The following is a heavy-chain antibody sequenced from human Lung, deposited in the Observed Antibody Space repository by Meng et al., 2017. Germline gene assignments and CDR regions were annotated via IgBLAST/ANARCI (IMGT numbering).Heavy chain of an antibody. Sequence: QVQVPQWGACLLKPSETLSLTCVVSGGSFRDYYWSWIRQPPGKGLEWIGEINHSGSTNYNPSLESRATISVDTSQNNLSLKLSSVTAADSAVYYCARGPTTMAHDFDYWGQGTLVTVSS. CDR3: ARGPTTMAHDFDY. V-gene: IGHV4-34*01. CDR1: GGSFRDYY. J-gene: IGHJ4*02. CDR2: INHSGST. D-gene: IGHD4-11*01.